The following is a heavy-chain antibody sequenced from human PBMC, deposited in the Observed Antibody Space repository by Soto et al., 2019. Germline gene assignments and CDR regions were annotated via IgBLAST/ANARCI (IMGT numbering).Heavy chain of an antibody. J-gene: IGHJ4*02. V-gene: IGHV1-3*01. CDR3: ATLRGVPN. CDR2: INAVNGNT. Sequence: ASVKVSCKASGYTLTTSAIHWVRQAPGQSLEWMGWINAVNGNTKYSQNFQGRVTTSRDTSASTAYMELSSLGSEDTAVYYCATLRGVPNWGQGTLVTVSS. CDR1: GYTLTTSA. D-gene: IGHD3-10*01.